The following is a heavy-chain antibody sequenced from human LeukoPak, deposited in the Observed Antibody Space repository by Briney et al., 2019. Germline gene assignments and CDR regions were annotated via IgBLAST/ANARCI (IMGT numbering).Heavy chain of an antibody. CDR2: IYSGGST. D-gene: IGHD6-13*01. Sequence: GGSLRLSCAASGFTVSSNYMSWVRQAPGKGLEWVSVIYSGGSTYYADSVKGRFTISRDNSKNTLYLQMNSLRAEDTAVYYCARDGEAVAGTRLPSYWYFDLWGRGTLVTVSS. CDR3: ARDGEAVAGTRLPSYWYFDL. V-gene: IGHV3-53*01. J-gene: IGHJ2*01. CDR1: GFTVSSNY.